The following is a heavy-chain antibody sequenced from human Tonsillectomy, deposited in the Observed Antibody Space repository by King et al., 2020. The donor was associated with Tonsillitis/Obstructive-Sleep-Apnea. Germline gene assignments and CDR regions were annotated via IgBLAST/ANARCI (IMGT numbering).Heavy chain of an antibody. Sequence: EVQLVESGGGLVQPGGSLRLSCAASGFTFSSYAMSWVRQAPGKGLEWVSGISWNGGTIGYADSVKGRFTISRDNAQNSLYLQMNSLRAEDTALYYCVKGYTGYDSWFDLWGQGTLVTVSS. CDR1: GFTFSSYA. V-gene: IGHV3-9*01. CDR2: ISWNGGTI. J-gene: IGHJ5*02. D-gene: IGHD5-12*01. CDR3: VKGYTGYDSWFDL.